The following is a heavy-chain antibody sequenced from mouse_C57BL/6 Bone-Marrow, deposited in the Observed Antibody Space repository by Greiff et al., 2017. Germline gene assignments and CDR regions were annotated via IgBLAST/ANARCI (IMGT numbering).Heavy chain of an antibody. J-gene: IGHJ1*01. CDR1: GYTFTSYT. V-gene: IGHV1-4*01. CDR2: INPSSGYT. CDR3: ARDYYGSSYGYFDL. D-gene: IGHD1-1*01. Sequence: QVQLQQSGAELARPGASVKMSCKACGYTFTSYTMHWVKQRPGQGLEWIGYINPSSGYTKYNQKFKDKATLTADKSSSTSYMQLSSLTSADSAVYYCARDYYGSSYGYFDLWGAGTTVTVSS.